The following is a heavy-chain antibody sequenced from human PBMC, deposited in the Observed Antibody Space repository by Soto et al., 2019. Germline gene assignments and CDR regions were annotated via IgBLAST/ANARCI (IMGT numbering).Heavy chain of an antibody. CDR3: ARGGFKRGSPTPEYYFDY. V-gene: IGHV3-30-3*01. Sequence: QVQLVESGGGVVQPGRSLRLSCAASGFTFSSYAMHWVRQAPGKGLEWVAVISYDGSNKYYADSVKGRFTISRDNSKNTLYLQMNSLRAEDTAVYYCARGGFKRGSPTPEYYFDYWGQGTLVTVSS. J-gene: IGHJ4*02. CDR2: ISYDGSNK. D-gene: IGHD3-10*01. CDR1: GFTFSSYA.